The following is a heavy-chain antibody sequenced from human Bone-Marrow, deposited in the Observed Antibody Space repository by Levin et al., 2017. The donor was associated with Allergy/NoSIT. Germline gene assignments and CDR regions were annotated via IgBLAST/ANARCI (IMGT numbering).Heavy chain of an antibody. V-gene: IGHV4-39*01. J-gene: IGHJ4*02. D-gene: IGHD1-26*01. CDR2: IYYTGRA. CDR1: EGSISNSRYY. CDR3: ARRAGIMGPRGYFDY. Sequence: KTSETLSLTCSVPEGSISNSRYYWGWIRQPPGRGLQWIGNIYYTGRAHYNPSLESRVTIPLQTSKNHFSLSLKSVTAADTAVYYCARRAGIMGPRGYFDYWGQGALVTVSS.